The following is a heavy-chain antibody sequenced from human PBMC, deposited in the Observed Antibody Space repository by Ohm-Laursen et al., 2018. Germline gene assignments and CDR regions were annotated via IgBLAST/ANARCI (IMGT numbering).Heavy chain of an antibody. J-gene: IGHJ6*02. CDR1: GFTFSSYD. CDR2: IGTAGDT. V-gene: IGHV3-13*01. D-gene: IGHD2-21*02. CDR3: ARGVVTAHYGMDV. Sequence: SLRLSCAASGFTFSSYDMHWVRQATGKGLEWASAIGTAGDTYYPGSVKGRFTISRENAKNSLYLQMNSLRAGDTAVYYCARGVVTAHYGMDVWGQGTTVTVSS.